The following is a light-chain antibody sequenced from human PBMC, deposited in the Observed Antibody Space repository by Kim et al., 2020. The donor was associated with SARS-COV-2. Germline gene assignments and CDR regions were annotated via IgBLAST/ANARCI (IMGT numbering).Light chain of an antibody. Sequence: SPGDGATLSCRASQSVRSNSLAWYQQRPGQAPRLLVYGTFSRATGIPDRFRGSASGTDFTLTINRLEPEDFAVYYCLQYGGSPQTFGQGTKVDIK. V-gene: IGKV3-20*01. CDR1: QSVRSNS. CDR2: GTF. CDR3: LQYGGSPQT. J-gene: IGKJ1*01.